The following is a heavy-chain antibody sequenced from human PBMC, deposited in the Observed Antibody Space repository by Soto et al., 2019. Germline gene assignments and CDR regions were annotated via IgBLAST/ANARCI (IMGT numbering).Heavy chain of an antibody. D-gene: IGHD2-21*01. CDR2: ISDRGDI. V-gene: IGHV4-59*12. CDR3: ARDSHSFGP. J-gene: IGHJ5*02. Sequence: PSETLSLTCTVSGISITSSYWNCFRQSPGKGLEWIGQISDRGDINYTPPRESRVAISTDTSKNQVSLTLTAVNAADTAVYFCARDSHSFGPWVQGTLDPGS. CDR1: GISITSSY.